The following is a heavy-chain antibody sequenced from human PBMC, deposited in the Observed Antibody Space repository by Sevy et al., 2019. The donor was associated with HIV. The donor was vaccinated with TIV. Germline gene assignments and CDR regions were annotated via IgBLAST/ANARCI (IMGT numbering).Heavy chain of an antibody. J-gene: IGHJ6*02. D-gene: IGHD5-18*01. Sequence: ASVKVSCKASGGTFSSYAISWVRQAPGQGLEWMGGIIPIFGTANYAQKFQGRVTMPADQSTSTANMELSSLRSEDTAGYYCAREQDRIEDTAMITLTYYYGMDVWGQGTTVTVSS. CDR1: GGTFSSYA. V-gene: IGHV1-69*13. CDR3: AREQDRIEDTAMITLTYYYGMDV. CDR2: IIPIFGTA.